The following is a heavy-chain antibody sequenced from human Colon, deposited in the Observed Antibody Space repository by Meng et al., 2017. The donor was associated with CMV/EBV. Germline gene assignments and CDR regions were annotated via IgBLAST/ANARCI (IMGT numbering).Heavy chain of an antibody. J-gene: IGHJ5*02. CDR1: GFTFSSYG. CDR2: IRYNGESK. CDR3: AKVNTEYCSAVSCPKGGFDP. V-gene: IGHV3-30*02. Sequence: GESLKISCAASGFTFSSYGMNWVRQAPGKGLEWVAFIRYNGESKLYADSVRGRFTISRDNSNNMLYLQMNSLKPEDTSLYYCAKVNTEYCSAVSCPKGGFDPWGQGTLVTVPQ. D-gene: IGHD2-15*01.